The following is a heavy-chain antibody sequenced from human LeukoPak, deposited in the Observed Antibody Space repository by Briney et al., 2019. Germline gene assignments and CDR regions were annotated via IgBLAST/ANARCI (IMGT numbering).Heavy chain of an antibody. Sequence: ASVKVSCKASGYTFTSYGISRVRQAPGQGLEWMGIINPSGGSTSYAQKFQGRVTMTRDTSTSTVYMELSSLRSEDTAVYYCARAYGSGSYREPYDYWGQGTLVTVSS. CDR1: GYTFTSYG. J-gene: IGHJ4*02. CDR2: INPSGGST. V-gene: IGHV1-46*01. D-gene: IGHD3-10*01. CDR3: ARAYGSGSYREPYDY.